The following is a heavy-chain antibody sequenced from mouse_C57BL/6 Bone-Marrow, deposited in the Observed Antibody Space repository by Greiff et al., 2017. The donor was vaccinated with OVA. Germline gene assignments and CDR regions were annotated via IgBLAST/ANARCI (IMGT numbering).Heavy chain of an antibody. CDR3: ARLRLGYYFDY. V-gene: IGHV3-6*01. D-gene: IGHD2-12*01. CDR2: ISYDGSN. CDR1: GYSITSGYY. J-gene: IGHJ2*01. Sequence: VQLKESGPGLVKPSQSLSLTCSVTGYSITSGYYWNWIRQFPGNKLEWMGYISYDGSNNYNPSLKNRISITRDTSKNQFFLKLNSVTTEDTATYDCARLRLGYYFDYWGQGTTLTVSS.